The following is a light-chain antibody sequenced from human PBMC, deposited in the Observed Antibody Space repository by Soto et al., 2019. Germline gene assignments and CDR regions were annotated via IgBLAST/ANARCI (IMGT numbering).Light chain of an antibody. Sequence: EIVLTQSPGTLSLSPGERATLSCRASQRVSSSFLAWYQQKPGQAPRLLIFGGSSRATGIQDRFSGSGSGADFTLTIRRLEPEDLAVYYCQQYATSPGTFGGGTKVDIK. V-gene: IGKV3-20*01. CDR1: QRVSSSF. J-gene: IGKJ4*01. CDR2: GGS. CDR3: QQYATSPGT.